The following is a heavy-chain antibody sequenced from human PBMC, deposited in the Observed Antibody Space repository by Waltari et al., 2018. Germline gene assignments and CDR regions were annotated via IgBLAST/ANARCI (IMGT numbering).Heavy chain of an antibody. CDR3: AKATAYYDFWSGYFDY. CDR1: GFTFSSYA. CDR2: ISGSGGST. Sequence: EVQLLESGGGLVQPGGSLRLSCAASGFTFSSYAMSWVRQAPGKGLVWVSAISGSGGSTYEADLVKGRFTISRDNSKNTLYLQMNSLGDEDTAVYDGAKATAYYDFWSGYFDYWGQGTLVTVSS. V-gene: IGHV3-23*01. J-gene: IGHJ4*02. D-gene: IGHD3-3*01.